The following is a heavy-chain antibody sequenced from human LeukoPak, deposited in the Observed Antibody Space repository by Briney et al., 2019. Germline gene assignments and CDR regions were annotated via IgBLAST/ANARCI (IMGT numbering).Heavy chain of an antibody. J-gene: IGHJ3*02. CDR1: GGSISSYY. D-gene: IGHD4-11*01. V-gene: IGHV4-59*01. CDR2: IYYSGST. CDR3: ARTLTRSNYVGDAFDI. Sequence: SETLSLTCTVSGGSISSYYWSWIRQPPGKGLEWIGYIYYSGSTNYSPSLKSRVTISVDTSKNQFSLKLSSVTAADTAVYYCARTLTRSNYVGDAFDIWGQGTMVTVSS.